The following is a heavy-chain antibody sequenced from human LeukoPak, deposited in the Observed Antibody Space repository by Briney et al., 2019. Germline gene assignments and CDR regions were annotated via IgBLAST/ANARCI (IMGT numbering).Heavy chain of an antibody. V-gene: IGHV1-2*02. D-gene: IGHD2-15*01. CDR3: WRAPRFCSGGSCYHFDY. CDR2: INPNSGGT. Sequence: ASVKVSCKASGYTFTGYYMHWVRQAPGQGLEWMGWINPNSGGTNYAQKFQGRVTMTRDTSISTAYMELSRLRSDDTAVYYCWRAPRFCSGGSCYHFDYGGREPLVTFSS. J-gene: IGHJ4*02. CDR1: GYTFTGYY.